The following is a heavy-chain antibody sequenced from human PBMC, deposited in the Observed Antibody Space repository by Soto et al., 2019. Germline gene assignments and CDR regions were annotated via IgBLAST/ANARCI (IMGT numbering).Heavy chain of an antibody. J-gene: IGHJ4*01. CDR1: GYPFTDYF. Sequence: ALVGVSSNASGYPFTDYFPQWVRQPPGQRLEWMGWINPASGKTKYSQKFQGRVTITRDTSASTAYMELSSLTSEDTALFYCARDLWLGESFRYYFDYWAQGTLVTVSS. CDR2: INPASGKT. V-gene: IGHV1-3*01. CDR3: ARDLWLGESFRYYFDY. D-gene: IGHD3-10*01.